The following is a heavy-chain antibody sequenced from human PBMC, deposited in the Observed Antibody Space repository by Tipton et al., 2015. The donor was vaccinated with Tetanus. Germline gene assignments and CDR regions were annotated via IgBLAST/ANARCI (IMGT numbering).Heavy chain of an antibody. Sequence: TLSLTCTVSGDFVTFGSYYWGWIRQPPGKGLEWIGSVYYSGTTYYNASLESRVTISIDTSKRQISMKLTSVTAADTAVYYCATQTDNWFDPWGQGLLVIVSS. V-gene: IGHV4-39*01. J-gene: IGHJ5*02. CDR3: ATQTDNWFDP. CDR2: VYYSGTT. CDR1: GDFVTFGSYY.